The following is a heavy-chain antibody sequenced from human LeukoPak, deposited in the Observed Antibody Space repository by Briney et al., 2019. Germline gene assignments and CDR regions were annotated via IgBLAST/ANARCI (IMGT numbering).Heavy chain of an antibody. J-gene: IGHJ4*02. CDR3: ARRAGAYSHPYDY. CDR1: GFTFSSYW. Sequence: GGSLRLSRAASGFTFSSYWMSWVRQAPGKGLEWVANIKQDGSEKYYADSVKGRFTISRDNSKNTLYLQMNSLRADDTAVYYCARRAGAYSHPYDYWGQGTLVTVSS. V-gene: IGHV3-7*03. D-gene: IGHD4/OR15-4a*01. CDR2: IKQDGSEK.